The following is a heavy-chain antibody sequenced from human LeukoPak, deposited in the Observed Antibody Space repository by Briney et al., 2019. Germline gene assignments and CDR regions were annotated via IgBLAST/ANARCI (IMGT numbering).Heavy chain of an antibody. Sequence: GGSLRLSCAASGFTFSRYDMHWVRQAPGKGLEYVSTINSDGDSTYYANSVKGRFTMSRDNSKNSLYLQMNSLRAEDTAVYYCARQTTVYYYMDVWGKGTTVTISS. CDR1: GFTFSRYD. V-gene: IGHV3-64*01. J-gene: IGHJ6*03. D-gene: IGHD4-11*01. CDR3: ARQTTVYYYMDV. CDR2: INSDGDST.